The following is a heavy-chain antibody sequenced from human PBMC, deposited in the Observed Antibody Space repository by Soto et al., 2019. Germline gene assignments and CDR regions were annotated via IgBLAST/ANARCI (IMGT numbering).Heavy chain of an antibody. CDR1: GGSFSGYY. CDR2: INQSGST. D-gene: IGHD6-13*01. V-gene: IGHV4-34*01. CDR3: ARTYSSSWSPFDH. Sequence: PSETLSLTCAVYGGSFSGYYWSWIRQPPGKGLEWIGEINQSGSTNYNPSLKSRVTISVDTSKNQFSLKLSSATAADTAVYYCARTYSSSWSPFDHWGQGTLVTVSS. J-gene: IGHJ4*02.